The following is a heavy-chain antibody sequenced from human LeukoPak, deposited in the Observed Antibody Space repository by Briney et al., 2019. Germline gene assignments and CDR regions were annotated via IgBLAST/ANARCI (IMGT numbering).Heavy chain of an antibody. CDR2: ISGSSGTT. CDR1: GFTCSNYA. CDR3: AKGTGTTPYYYGMDV. V-gene: IGHV3-23*01. J-gene: IGHJ6*02. Sequence: PGGSLRLSCAASGFTCSNYAMSWVRQAPGKGLEWVSFISGSSGTTYYADSVQGRFTISTDNSKNTLYLQMNSLRAEDTAVYYCAKGTGTTPYYYGMDVWGQGTTVTVFS. D-gene: IGHD1-7*01.